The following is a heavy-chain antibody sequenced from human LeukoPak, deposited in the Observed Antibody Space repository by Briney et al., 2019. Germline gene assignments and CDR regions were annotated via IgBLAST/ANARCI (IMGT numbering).Heavy chain of an antibody. CDR2: IYYSGST. J-gene: IGHJ5*02. CDR3: VRIEGGGYAAS. Sequence: SETLSLTCTVSGGSISGYYWSWFRQPPGKRPEYVGYIYYSGSTNYNPSLKSRVTISVDTSKNQFSLKLTSVTTADTAVYYCVRIEGGGYAASWGQGTLVTVSS. V-gene: IGHV4-59*01. CDR1: GGSISGYY. D-gene: IGHD5-12*01.